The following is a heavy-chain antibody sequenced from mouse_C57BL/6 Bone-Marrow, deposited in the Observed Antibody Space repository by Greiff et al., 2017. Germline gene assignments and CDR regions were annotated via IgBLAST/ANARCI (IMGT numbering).Heavy chain of an antibody. Sequence: VQLQESGAELAKPGASVKLSCKASGYTFPSYWMHWGQQRPGQGLEWIGYINPSSGYTKYNQKFKDKATLTADKSSSTAYTQLSSLTYEDSAVYYCARFEGLRQGFAYWGQGTLVTVSA. J-gene: IGHJ3*01. CDR3: ARFEGLRQGFAY. D-gene: IGHD2-4*01. CDR2: INPSSGYT. V-gene: IGHV1-7*01. CDR1: GYTFPSYW.